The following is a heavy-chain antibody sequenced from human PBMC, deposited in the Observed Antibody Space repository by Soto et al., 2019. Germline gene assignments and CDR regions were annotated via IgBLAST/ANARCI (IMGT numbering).Heavy chain of an antibody. CDR2: IYYSGST. CDR3: ARSLLGDGDYADDAFDI. J-gene: IGHJ3*02. CDR1: GGSISSGDYY. V-gene: IGHV4-30-4*01. D-gene: IGHD4-17*01. Sequence: QLQLQESGPGLVKPSQTLSLTCTVSGGSISSGDYYWSWIRHPPGKGLEWIGYIYYSGSTYYNPSLKSRVTISVDTSKNQFSLKLSSVTAADTAVYYCARSLLGDGDYADDAFDIWGHGTMVTVSS.